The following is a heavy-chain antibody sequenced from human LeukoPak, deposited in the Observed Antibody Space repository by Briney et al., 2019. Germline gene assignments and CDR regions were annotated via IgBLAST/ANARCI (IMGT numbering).Heavy chain of an antibody. CDR1: GFTFSSYA. D-gene: IGHD3-22*01. J-gene: IGHJ3*02. Sequence: PGGSLRLSCAASGFTFSSYAMHWVRQAPGKGLEWVAVISYDGSNKYYADSVKGRFTISGDNSKNTLYLQMNSLRAEDTAVYYCARDYPGSYYYDSSGYPGAFDIWGQGTMVTVSS. V-gene: IGHV3-30-3*01. CDR3: ARDYPGSYYYDSSGYPGAFDI. CDR2: ISYDGSNK.